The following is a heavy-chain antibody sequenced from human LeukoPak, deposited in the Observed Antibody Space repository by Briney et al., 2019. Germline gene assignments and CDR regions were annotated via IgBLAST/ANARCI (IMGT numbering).Heavy chain of an antibody. Sequence: SETLSLTCTVSGGSISSYYWSWIRQPPGKGLEWIGYIYYSGSTNYNPSLKSRVTISVDTSKNQFSLKLSSVTAADTAVYYCARDAGDGLLWFGESRHMDVWGKGTTVTVSS. CDR1: GGSISSYY. CDR2: IYYSGST. D-gene: IGHD3-10*01. CDR3: ARDAGDGLLWFGESRHMDV. J-gene: IGHJ6*04. V-gene: IGHV4-59*12.